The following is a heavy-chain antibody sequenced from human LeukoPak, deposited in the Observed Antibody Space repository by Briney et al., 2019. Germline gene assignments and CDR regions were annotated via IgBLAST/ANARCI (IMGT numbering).Heavy chain of an antibody. CDR3: ARDRDVLRFLEWSYYFDY. Sequence: GGSLRLSCAASGFTFSSYWMSWVRQVPGKGLEWVANIEQDGSEKYYVDSVKGRFTISRDNVKNSLYLQMNSLRAGDTAVYYCARDRDVLRFLEWSYYFDYWGQGTLVTVSS. CDR2: IEQDGSEK. J-gene: IGHJ4*02. V-gene: IGHV3-7*01. CDR1: GFTFSSYW. D-gene: IGHD3-3*01.